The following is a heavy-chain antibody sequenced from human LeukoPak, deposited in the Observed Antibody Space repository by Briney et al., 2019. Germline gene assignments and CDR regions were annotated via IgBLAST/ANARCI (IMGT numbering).Heavy chain of an antibody. CDR1: GFTFSTYA. D-gene: IGHD6-13*01. J-gene: IGHJ4*02. CDR3: AKGEAVAAAGDFDY. Sequence: GGSLRLSCAASGFTFSTYAMNWVRQAPGKGLKWVSTISGSGYSTYYADSVKGRFTISRDTSKNTLYLEMNSLRAEDTAVYYCAKGEAVAAAGDFDYWGQGTLVTVSS. V-gene: IGHV3-23*01. CDR2: ISGSGYST.